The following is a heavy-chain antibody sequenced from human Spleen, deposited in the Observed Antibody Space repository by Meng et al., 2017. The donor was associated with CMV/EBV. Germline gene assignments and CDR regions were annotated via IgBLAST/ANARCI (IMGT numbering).Heavy chain of an antibody. V-gene: IGHV3-30-3*02. D-gene: IGHD2-2*01. J-gene: IGHJ4*02. CDR2: ISYDGSNK. CDR1: GFIFTTHA. CDR3: AKRPPQVPAAMVLVDY. Sequence: GESLKISCAASGFIFTTHAMHWVRQAPGKGLEWLAVISYDGSNKFYADSVKGRFTISRDNSMDTLYLQMNSLRPEDTAVYYCAKRPPQVPAAMVLVDYWGQGTLVTVSS.